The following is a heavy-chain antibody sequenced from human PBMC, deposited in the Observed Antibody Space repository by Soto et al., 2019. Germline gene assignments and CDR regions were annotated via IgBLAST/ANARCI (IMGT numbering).Heavy chain of an antibody. J-gene: IGHJ4*02. CDR1: GFTFSSYA. Sequence: GGSLRLSCAASGFTFSSYAMSWVRQAPGKGLEWVSAISGSGGSTYYADSVKGRFTISRDNSKNTLYLQMNSLRAEDPAVYNCAKGRERGFDYWGQGTLVTVSS. V-gene: IGHV3-23*01. D-gene: IGHD1-1*01. CDR3: AKGRERGFDY. CDR2: ISGSGGST.